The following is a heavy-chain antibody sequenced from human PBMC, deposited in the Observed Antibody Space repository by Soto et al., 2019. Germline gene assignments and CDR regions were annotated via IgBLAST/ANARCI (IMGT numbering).Heavy chain of an antibody. D-gene: IGHD6-13*01. CDR1: GGTFSSYT. CDR2: IIPILGIA. J-gene: IGHJ5*02. V-gene: IGHV1-69*02. Sequence: QVQLVQSGAEVKKPGSSVKVSCKASGGTFSSYTISWVRQAPGQGLEWMGRIIPILGIANYAQKFQGRVKIAADKSSCTAYMELSSLRSEDTAVYYCARSPVAAAGTLGHWFDTWGQGPLVTVSS. CDR3: ARSPVAAAGTLGHWFDT.